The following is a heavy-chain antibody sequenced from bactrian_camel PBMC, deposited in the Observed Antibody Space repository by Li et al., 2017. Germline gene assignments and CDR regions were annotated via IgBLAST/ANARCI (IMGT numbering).Heavy chain of an antibody. CDR1: GVTSRRQY. D-gene: IGHD4*01. Sequence: QLVESGGGLVQPGGSLRLSCLASGVTSRRQYISWVRQAPGKGLEWVAGISFDSRRKRYTDSVAGRFTISKDNAKNTLHLQMNSLKAEDTAVYYCAADSPTSTISTMWAAATQGTQVTVS. V-gene: IGHV3-2*01. J-gene: IGHJ4*01. CDR2: ISFDSRRK.